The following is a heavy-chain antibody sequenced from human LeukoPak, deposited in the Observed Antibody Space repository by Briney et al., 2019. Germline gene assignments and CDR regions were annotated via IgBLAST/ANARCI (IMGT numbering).Heavy chain of an antibody. V-gene: IGHV1-8*01. Sequence: AASVKVSCKASGYTFTSYDINWVRQATGQGLEWMGWMNPNSGNTGYAQKFQGRVTMTRNTSISTAYMELSSLRSEDTAVYYCAGRLGSHYYYGMDVWGQGTTVTVSS. CDR1: GYTFTSYD. CDR2: MNPNSGNT. CDR3: AGRLGSHYYYGMDV. D-gene: IGHD7-27*01. J-gene: IGHJ6*02.